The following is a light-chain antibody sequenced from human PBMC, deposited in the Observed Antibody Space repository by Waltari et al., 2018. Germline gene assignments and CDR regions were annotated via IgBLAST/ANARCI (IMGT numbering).Light chain of an antibody. CDR2: QDV. CDR1: KLGDKY. CDR3: QAWDSGTYYV. V-gene: IGLV3-1*01. Sequence: ELTQPPSLSVSPGQTATITCSGDKLGDKYASWYQQKPGLSPVLVIYQDVKRPSGIPERFSGSNSGDTATLTITETQSLDEADYYGQAWDSGTYYVFGSGTKVTVL. J-gene: IGLJ1*01.